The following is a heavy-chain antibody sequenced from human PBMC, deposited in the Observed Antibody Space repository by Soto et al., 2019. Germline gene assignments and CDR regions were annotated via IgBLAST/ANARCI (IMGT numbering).Heavy chain of an antibody. CDR2: IYGGGST. CDR3: AREAGPLDY. J-gene: IGHJ4*01. CDR1: GFTVSNNY. V-gene: IGHV3-53*01. Sequence: SGGSLRLSCAASGFTVSNNYMSWVRQAPGKGLEWVSVIYGGGSTYYADSVKGRFTISRDSSKNTLYLQMNSLSAEDTAVYFCAREAGPLDYWGQGTLVTVSS.